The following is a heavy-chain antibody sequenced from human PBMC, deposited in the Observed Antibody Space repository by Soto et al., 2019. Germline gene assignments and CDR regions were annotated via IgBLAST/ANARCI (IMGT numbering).Heavy chain of an antibody. Sequence: GASVKVSCKASGYTFTSYYMHWVRQAPGQGLEWMGIINPSGGSTSYAQKFQGRVTMTRDTSTSTVYMELSSLRSEDTAVYYCARFPYSNTGGLYYYGMDVWGQGTTVTVSS. J-gene: IGHJ6*02. D-gene: IGHD2-21*01. CDR1: GYTFTSYY. CDR3: ARFPYSNTGGLYYYGMDV. CDR2: INPSGGST. V-gene: IGHV1-46*01.